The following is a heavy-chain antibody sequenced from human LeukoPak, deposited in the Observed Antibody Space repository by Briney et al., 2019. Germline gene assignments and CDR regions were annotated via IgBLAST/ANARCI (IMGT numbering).Heavy chain of an antibody. CDR1: GLTLSNYW. V-gene: IGHV3-7*02. D-gene: IGHD3-16*01. CDR2: INPDGGEE. CDR3: AIWGADQNY. Sequence: GGSLRLSCAVSGLTLSNYWMNWVREAPGKGLEWVANINPDGGEERYVDSVKGRFVISRDNAKNSLYLQMNSLRAEDTAVYYCAIWGADQNYWGQGTLVTVSS. J-gene: IGHJ4*02.